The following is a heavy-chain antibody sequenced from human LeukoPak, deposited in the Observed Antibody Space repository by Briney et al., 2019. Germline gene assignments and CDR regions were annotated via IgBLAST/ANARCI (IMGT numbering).Heavy chain of an antibody. CDR2: IKQDGSEK. CDR3: ASLPVTTFFDY. J-gene: IGHJ4*02. CDR1: GFTFSNYW. Sequence: GGSLRLSCAASGFTFSNYWMSWVRQAPGKGLEWVANIKQDGSEKYYVDSVKGRFTVSRDNAKNSLYLQMNSLRAEDTAVYYCASLPVTTFFDYWGQGTLVTVSS. D-gene: IGHD4-17*01. V-gene: IGHV3-7*03.